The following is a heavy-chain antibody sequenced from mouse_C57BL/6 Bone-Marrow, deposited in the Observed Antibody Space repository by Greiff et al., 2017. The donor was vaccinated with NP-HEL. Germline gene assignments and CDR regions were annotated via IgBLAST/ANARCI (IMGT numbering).Heavy chain of an antibody. V-gene: IGHV1-81*01. CDR1: GYTFTSYG. CDR3: ARGNGNCPWFAY. CDR2: IYPRSGNT. J-gene: IGHJ3*01. D-gene: IGHD2-1*01. Sequence: VQLVESGAELARPGASVKLSCKASGYTFTSYGISWVKQRTGQGLEWIGEIYPRSGNTYYNEKFKGKATLTADKSSSTAYMELRSLTSEDSAVYFCARGNGNCPWFAYWGQGTLVTVSA.